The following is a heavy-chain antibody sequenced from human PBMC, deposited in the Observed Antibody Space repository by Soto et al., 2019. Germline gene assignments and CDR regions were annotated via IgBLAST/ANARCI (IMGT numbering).Heavy chain of an antibody. D-gene: IGHD3-3*01. CDR1: GGTFSSYA. V-gene: IGHV1-69*13. CDR2: IIPIFGTA. Sequence: SVKVSCKASGGTFSSYAISWVRQAPGQGLEWMGGIIPIFGTANYAQKFQGRVTITADESTSTAYMELSSLRSEDTAVYYCARDRTSAAYDFWSGYSPDYYYGMDVWGQGTTVTVSS. CDR3: ARDRTSAAYDFWSGYSPDYYYGMDV. J-gene: IGHJ6*02.